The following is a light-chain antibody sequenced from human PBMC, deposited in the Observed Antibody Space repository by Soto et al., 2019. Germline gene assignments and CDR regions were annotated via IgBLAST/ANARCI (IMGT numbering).Light chain of an antibody. CDR1: QSISSYY. CDR2: GAS. J-gene: IGKJ1*01. V-gene: IGKV3-20*01. Sequence: EIVLTQSPGTLSLSPGERATLSCRASQSISSYYLAWYQQKPGQAPRLLIHGASSRATGIPDRFSGSGSGTDFTIPIIRLEHEDFAVYYCHQYGTSRPWAFGQGTKVEIK. CDR3: HQYGTSRPWA.